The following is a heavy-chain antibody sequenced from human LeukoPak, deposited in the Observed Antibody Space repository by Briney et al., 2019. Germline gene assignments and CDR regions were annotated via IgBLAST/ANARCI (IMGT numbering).Heavy chain of an antibody. CDR2: IIPIFGIA. V-gene: IGHV1-69*04. CDR3: ARILVRGVMVDWFDP. J-gene: IGHJ5*02. D-gene: IGHD3-10*01. CDR1: GGTFSSYA. Sequence: SVKVSCKASGGTFSSYAISWVRQAPGQGLEWMGRIIPIFGIANYAQKFQGRVTITADKSTSTAYMELSSLRSEDTAVYYCARILVRGVMVDWFDPWGQGTLVTVSS.